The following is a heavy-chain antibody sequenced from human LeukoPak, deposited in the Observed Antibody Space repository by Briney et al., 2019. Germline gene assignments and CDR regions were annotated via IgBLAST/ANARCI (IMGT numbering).Heavy chain of an antibody. D-gene: IGHD3-22*01. V-gene: IGHV3-30*04. CDR2: ISYDGSNK. CDR3: AAQPTADSSGYNYLDY. CDR1: GFTFSSYA. Sequence: GGSLRLSCAASGFTFSSYAMHWVGQAPDKGLEWVAVISYDGSNKYYADSVKCRFTISRDNSKNTLYLQMNSLRAEDTAVYYCAAQPTADSSGYNYLDYWGQGTLVTVSS. J-gene: IGHJ4*02.